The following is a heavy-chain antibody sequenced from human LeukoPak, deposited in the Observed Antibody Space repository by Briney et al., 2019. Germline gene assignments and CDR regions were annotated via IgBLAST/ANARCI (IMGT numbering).Heavy chain of an antibody. CDR3: ARGSKIVESEDYYYYYMDV. CDR1: GGSISSGSYY. D-gene: IGHD1-26*01. Sequence: SQTLSLTCTVSGGSISSGSYYWSWIRQPAGKGLEWIGRIYTSGSTNYNPSLKSRVTMSVDTSKNQFSLKLSSVTAADTAVYYCARGSKIVESEDYYYYYMDVWGKGTTVTVSS. J-gene: IGHJ6*03. CDR2: IYTSGST. V-gene: IGHV4-61*02.